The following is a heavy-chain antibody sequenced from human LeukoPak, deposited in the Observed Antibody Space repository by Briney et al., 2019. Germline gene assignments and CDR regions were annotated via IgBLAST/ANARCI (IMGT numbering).Heavy chain of an antibody. CDR2: IYTSGST. V-gene: IGHV4-4*09. Sequence: SSETLSLTCTGAGGSISSYYWSWIRQPPGKGLEWLGYIYTSGSTNYNPSLKSRVTISVDTSKNQFSLKLSSVTAADTAVYYCARLPGVYDWFDPWGQETLVTVSS. CDR3: ARLPGVYDWFDP. D-gene: IGHD3-10*01. CDR1: GGSISSYY. J-gene: IGHJ5*02.